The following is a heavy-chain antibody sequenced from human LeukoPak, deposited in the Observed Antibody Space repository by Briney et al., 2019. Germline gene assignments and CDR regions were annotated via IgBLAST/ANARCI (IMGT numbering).Heavy chain of an antibody. Sequence: SETLSLTCTVSGLSVTNGYYWGWIRQPPGKGLEWIASIYHGGTSHYKLSLKSRATISVETSKNQFSLKLSSVTAADTAVYYCAREWTRELPAFDYWGQGTLVTVSS. CDR1: GLSVTNGYY. CDR2: IYHGGTS. V-gene: IGHV4-38-2*02. CDR3: AREWTRELPAFDY. D-gene: IGHD3-10*01. J-gene: IGHJ4*02.